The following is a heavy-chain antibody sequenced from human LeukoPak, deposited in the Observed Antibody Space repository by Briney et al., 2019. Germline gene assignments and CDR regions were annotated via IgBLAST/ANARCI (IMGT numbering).Heavy chain of an antibody. CDR3: ARDEVKTGFSSPKYYYYYYMDV. Sequence: PGGSLRLSCAASGFTFSSYAMHWVRQAPGKGLEYVSAISSNGGSTYYANSVKGRFTISRDNSKNTLYLQMGSRRAEDMAVYYCARDEVKTGFSSPKYYYYYYMDVWGKGTTVTVSS. V-gene: IGHV3-64*01. CDR1: GFTFSSYA. J-gene: IGHJ6*03. CDR2: ISSNGGST. D-gene: IGHD1-14*01.